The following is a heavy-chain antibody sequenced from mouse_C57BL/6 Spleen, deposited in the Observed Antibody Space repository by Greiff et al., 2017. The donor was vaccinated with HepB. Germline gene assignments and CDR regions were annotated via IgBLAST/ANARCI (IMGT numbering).Heavy chain of an antibody. D-gene: IGHD4-1*01. J-gene: IGHJ2*01. CDR1: GFTFSSYG. V-gene: IGHV5-6*01. Sequence: EVQVVESGGDLVKPGGSLKLSCAASGFTFSSYGMSWVRQTPDKRLEWVATISSGGSYTYYPDSVKGRFTISRDNAKNTLYLQMSSLKSEDTAMYYCARKPVTGDFDYWGQGTTLTVSS. CDR3: ARKPVTGDFDY. CDR2: ISSGGSYT.